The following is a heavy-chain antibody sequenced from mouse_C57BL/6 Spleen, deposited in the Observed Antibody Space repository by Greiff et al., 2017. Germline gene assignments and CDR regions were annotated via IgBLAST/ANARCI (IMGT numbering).Heavy chain of an antibody. V-gene: IGHV1-64*01. Sequence: QVQLQQPGAELVKPGASVKLSCKASGYTFTSYWMHWVKQRPGQGLEWIGMIHPNSGSTNYNEKFKSKATLTVDKSSSTAYMQLSSLTSEDSAVYYCARILITTVAYFDYWGQGTTLTGSS. CDR3: ARILITTVAYFDY. CDR1: GYTFTSYW. D-gene: IGHD1-1*01. J-gene: IGHJ2*01. CDR2: IHPNSGST.